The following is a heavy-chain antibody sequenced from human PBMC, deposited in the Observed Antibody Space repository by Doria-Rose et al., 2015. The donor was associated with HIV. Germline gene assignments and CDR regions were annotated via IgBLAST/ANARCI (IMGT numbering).Heavy chain of an antibody. CDR3: WNDVDYYYGMDV. CDR2: INHSGSN. CDR1: GGSFSGYY. Sequence: QVQLQQWGAGLVKPSETLSLTCAVLGGSFSGYYWSWIRQPPGKGLEWIGEINHSGSNHYKTYLKSRVTISIVTSKNLFSGDTAVDYCARGLLRGGWNDVDYYYGMDVWGQGTTVTVSS. D-gene: IGHD1-1*01. V-gene: IGHV4-34*01. J-gene: IGHJ6*02.